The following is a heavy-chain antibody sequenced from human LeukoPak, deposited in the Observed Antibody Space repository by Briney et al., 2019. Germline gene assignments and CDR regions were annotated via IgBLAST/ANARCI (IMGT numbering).Heavy chain of an antibody. Sequence: PGGSLRLSCAASGFTFSSYSMNWVRQAPGKGLEWVSSISSSSSYIYYADSVKGRFTISRDNAKNSLYLQMNSLRAEDTAVYCCARDYYGSGSYYYYYYGMDVWGQGTTVTVSS. J-gene: IGHJ6*02. V-gene: IGHV3-21*01. CDR3: ARDYYGSGSYYYYYYGMDV. D-gene: IGHD3-10*01. CDR1: GFTFSSYS. CDR2: ISSSSSYI.